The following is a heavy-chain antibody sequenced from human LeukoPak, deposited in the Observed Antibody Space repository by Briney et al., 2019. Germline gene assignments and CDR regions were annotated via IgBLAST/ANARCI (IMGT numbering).Heavy chain of an antibody. CDR3: ARSIAVAATKADNWFDP. CDR1: GGSISSSSYY. V-gene: IGHV4-39*01. CDR2: IYYSGST. Sequence: PSETLSLTCTVSGGSISSSSYYWGWIRQPPGKGLEWIGSIYYSGSTYYNPSLKSRVTISVDTSKNQFSLKLSSVTAADTAVYYCARSIAVAATKADNWFDPWGQGTLVTVSS. D-gene: IGHD6-19*01. J-gene: IGHJ5*02.